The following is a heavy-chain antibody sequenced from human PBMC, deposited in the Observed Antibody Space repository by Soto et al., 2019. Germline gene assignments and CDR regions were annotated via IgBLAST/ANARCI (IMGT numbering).Heavy chain of an antibody. D-gene: IGHD2-15*01. V-gene: IGHV3-66*01. CDR3: ARGVVAAPYYYGMDV. J-gene: IGHJ6*02. CDR2: IYSGGST. CDR1: GFTVSSNY. Sequence: EVQLVESGGGLVQPGGSLRLSCAASGFTVSSNYMSWVRQAPGKGLEWVSVIYSGGSTYYADSVKGGFTISRDNSKNTLYLQMNSLRAEDTAVYYCARGVVAAPYYYGMDVWGQGTTVTVSS.